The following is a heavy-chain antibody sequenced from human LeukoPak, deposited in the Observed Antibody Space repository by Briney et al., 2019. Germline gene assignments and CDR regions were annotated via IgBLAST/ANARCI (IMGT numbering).Heavy chain of an antibody. J-gene: IGHJ6*02. CDR3: ARDRLRIAVAGTDYGMDV. CDR2: IYSGGST. Sequence: PGGSLRLSCAASGFTVSSNYMSWVRQAPGKGLEWVSVIYSGGSTYYADSVKGRFTISRDNSKNTLYLQMNSLRAEDTAVYYCARDRLRIAVAGTDYGMDVWGQGTTVTVSS. CDR1: GFTVSSNY. D-gene: IGHD6-19*01. V-gene: IGHV3-66*01.